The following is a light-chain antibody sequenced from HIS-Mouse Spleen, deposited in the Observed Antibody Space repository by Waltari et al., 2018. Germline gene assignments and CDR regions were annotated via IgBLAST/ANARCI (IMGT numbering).Light chain of an antibody. Sequence: QSALTQPASVSGSPGQPITISCTGTSRDVGGYNHGPWYQQHQGKAPKLVLYQVSNRPSGVSNRFSGSKSGNTASLTISGLQAEDEADYYCSSYTSSSTYVFGTGTKVTVL. J-gene: IGLJ1*01. CDR1: SRDVGGYNH. CDR2: QVS. CDR3: SSYTSSSTYV. V-gene: IGLV2-14*01.